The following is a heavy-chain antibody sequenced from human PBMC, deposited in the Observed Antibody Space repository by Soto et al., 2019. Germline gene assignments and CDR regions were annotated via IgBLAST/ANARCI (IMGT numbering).Heavy chain of an antibody. Sequence: GGSLRLSCAASGFTFSSYAMHWVRQAPGKGLEWVAVISYDGSNKYYADSVKGRFTISRDNSKNTLYLQMNSLRAEDTAVHYCASSRAAMGPFDYWGQGTLVTVSS. CDR1: GFTFSSYA. V-gene: IGHV3-30-3*01. CDR3: ASSRAAMGPFDY. CDR2: ISYDGSNK. D-gene: IGHD5-18*01. J-gene: IGHJ4*02.